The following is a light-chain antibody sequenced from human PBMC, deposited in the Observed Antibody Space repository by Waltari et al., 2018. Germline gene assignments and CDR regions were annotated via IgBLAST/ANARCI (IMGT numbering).Light chain of an antibody. J-gene: IGKJ4*01. CDR1: QSISIN. Sequence: EVVMTQSPATLSISPGERATLSCRASQSISINLAWYQNKPGQAPRLLIYGASTRATGIPARFSGSGSGTDFTLTISSLQSEDSAVYFCQQYNSLITFGGGTKVEIK. CDR3: QQYNSLIT. V-gene: IGKV3-15*01. CDR2: GAS.